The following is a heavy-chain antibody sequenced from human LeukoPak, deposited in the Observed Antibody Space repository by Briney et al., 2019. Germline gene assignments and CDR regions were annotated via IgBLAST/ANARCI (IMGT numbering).Heavy chain of an antibody. V-gene: IGHV3-21*01. CDR3: ARDRGIAAAGDY. D-gene: IGHD6-13*01. J-gene: IGHJ4*02. Sequence: GGSLRLSCAVSGFTFSSYWMNWVRQAPGKGLEWVSSISSSSSYIYYADSVKGRFTISRDNAKNSLYLQMNSLRAEDTAVYYCARDRGIAAAGDYWGQGTLVTVSS. CDR1: GFTFSSYW. CDR2: ISSSSSYI.